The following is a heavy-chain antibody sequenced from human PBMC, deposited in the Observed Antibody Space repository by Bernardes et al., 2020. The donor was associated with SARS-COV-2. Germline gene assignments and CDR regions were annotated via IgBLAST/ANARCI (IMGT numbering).Heavy chain of an antibody. V-gene: IGHV1-24*01. CDR1: GSTLSVLS. Sequence: ASVKVSCKVSGSTLSVLSMHWVRQVPGKGLEWMGGPDPVYGEKIYAQKSQGRVTLNEDTSTDTAYMELSNLRSEDTAVYYCATDSIFGVVVYGLTHWGQGALVTVSS. J-gene: IGHJ4*02. D-gene: IGHD3-3*01. CDR3: ATDSIFGVVVYGLTH. CDR2: PDPVYGEK.